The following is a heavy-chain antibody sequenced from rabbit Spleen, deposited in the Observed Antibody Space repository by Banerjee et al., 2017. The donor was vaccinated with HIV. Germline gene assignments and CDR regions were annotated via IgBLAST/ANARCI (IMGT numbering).Heavy chain of an antibody. CDR3: ARDIAGANGVYFNL. CDR2: IYTGRRGST. CDR1: GFSFSSGYD. V-gene: IGHV1S40*01. D-gene: IGHD3-1*01. Sequence: QSLEESGGGLVKPGGTLTLTCTVSGFSFSSGYDMCWVRQAPGKGLEWVACIYTGRRGSTYYASWAKGRFTISKTSSTVDLKMTSLTAADTATYFCARDIAGANGVYFNLWGPGTLVTVS. J-gene: IGHJ4*01.